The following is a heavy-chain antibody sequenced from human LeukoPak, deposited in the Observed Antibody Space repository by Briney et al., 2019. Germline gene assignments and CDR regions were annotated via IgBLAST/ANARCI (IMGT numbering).Heavy chain of an antibody. D-gene: IGHD3-16*01. V-gene: IGHV3-21*01. Sequence: PGGSLRLSCAASGFTFSSYSMNWVRQAPGKGLEWVSSISSSSSYIYYADSVKGRFTISRDNAKNSLYLQMNSLRAEDTAVYYCARGGPQKRDAFDIWGQGTMVTVSS. J-gene: IGHJ3*02. CDR3: ARGGPQKRDAFDI. CDR2: ISSSSSYI. CDR1: GFTFSSYS.